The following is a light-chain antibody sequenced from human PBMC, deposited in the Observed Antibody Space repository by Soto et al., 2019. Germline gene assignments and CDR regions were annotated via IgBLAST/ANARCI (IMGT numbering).Light chain of an antibody. Sequence: QLVLTQSPSASASLGASVKLTCTLSSGHSHYAIAWHQQQSEKGPRYLMKLNSDGSHSKGDGIPDRFSGSSSGAERYLTISCLQSEDEADYYCQTWGSGIVVFGGGTKLTVL. V-gene: IGLV4-69*01. CDR3: QTWGSGIVV. CDR1: SGHSHYA. J-gene: IGLJ2*01. CDR2: LNSDGSH.